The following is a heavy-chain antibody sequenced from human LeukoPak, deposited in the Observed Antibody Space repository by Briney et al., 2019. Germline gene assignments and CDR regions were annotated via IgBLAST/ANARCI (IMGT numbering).Heavy chain of an antibody. V-gene: IGHV3-30*04. J-gene: IGHJ5*02. Sequence: PGGSLRLSCAASGFTFSSYAMHWVRQAPGKGLEWVAVISYDGSNKYYADSVKGRFTISRDNSKNTLYLQMNSLRAEDTAVYYCARDYGSYGGSDNWFDPWGQGTLVTVSS. CDR1: GFTFSSYA. D-gene: IGHD4-23*01. CDR3: ARDYGSYGGSDNWFDP. CDR2: ISYDGSNK.